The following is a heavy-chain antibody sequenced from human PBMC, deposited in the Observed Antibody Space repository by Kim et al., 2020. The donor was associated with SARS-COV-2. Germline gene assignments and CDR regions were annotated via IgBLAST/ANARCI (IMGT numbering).Heavy chain of an antibody. CDR3: ARDLDKRDYHESSGYYYDFDY. V-gene: IGHV1-18*01. CDR2: ISAYNGNT. CDR1: GYTFTSYG. J-gene: IGHJ4*02. D-gene: IGHD3-22*01. Sequence: ASVKVSCKASGYTFTSYGISWVRQAPGQGLEWMGWISAYNGNTNYAQKLQGRVTMTTDTSTSTAYMELRSLRSDDTAVYYCARDLDKRDYHESSGYYYDFDYWGQGTLVTVSS.